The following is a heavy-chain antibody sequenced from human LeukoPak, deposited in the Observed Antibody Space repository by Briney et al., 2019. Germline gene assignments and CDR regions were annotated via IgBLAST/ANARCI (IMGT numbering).Heavy chain of an antibody. Sequence: TGGSLRRSCAASGFTFSSYAMSWVRQAPGKGLEWVSAISGSGGSTYYADSVKGRFTISRDNSKNTLYLQMNSLRAEDTAVYYCAKGRVDGDYYFDYWGQGTLVTVSS. V-gene: IGHV3-23*01. D-gene: IGHD4-17*01. CDR1: GFTFSSYA. CDR2: ISGSGGST. J-gene: IGHJ4*02. CDR3: AKGRVDGDYYFDY.